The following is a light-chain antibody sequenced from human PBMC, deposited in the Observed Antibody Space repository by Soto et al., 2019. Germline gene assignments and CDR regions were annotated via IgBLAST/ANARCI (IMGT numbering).Light chain of an antibody. CDR3: QSRGTAIHDVV. Sequence: QSVLTQSPSASASLGASVKLTCTLSSGHSTYAIAWHQQQPEKGPRYLMKLNSDGSHNKGDGIPDRFSGASSGAERHLTIASLQSEDEADYYCQSRGTAIHDVVFGRGTELAVL. CDR1: SGHSTYA. J-gene: IGLJ2*01. V-gene: IGLV4-69*01. CDR2: LNSDGSH.